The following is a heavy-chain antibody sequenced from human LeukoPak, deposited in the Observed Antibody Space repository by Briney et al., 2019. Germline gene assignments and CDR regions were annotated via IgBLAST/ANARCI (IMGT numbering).Heavy chain of an antibody. CDR1: GGSISSNDYY. V-gene: IGHV4-30-4*08. D-gene: IGHD1-14*01. Sequence: QPSQTLSLTCTVSGGSISSNDYYWSWIRQPPGKGLEWIGYIYHSGTTYYNPSLKSRVTMSVDRSKNQFSLKLSSVTAADTAVYYCARAPLSLGIPDAFDIWGQGTMVTVSS. CDR2: IYHSGTT. CDR3: ARAPLSLGIPDAFDI. J-gene: IGHJ3*02.